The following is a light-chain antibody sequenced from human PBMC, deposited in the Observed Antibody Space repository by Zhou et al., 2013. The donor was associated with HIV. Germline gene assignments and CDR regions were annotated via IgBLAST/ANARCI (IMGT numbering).Light chain of an antibody. CDR1: QSISSY. CDR3: QQYYSFSLT. Sequence: DIQMTQSPSSLSASVGDRVTITCRASQSISSYLNWYQQKPGKAPKLLIYAASSLQSGVPSRFSGSGSGTEFTLTISSLQPDDFATYYCQQYYSFSLTFGGGTKVEIK. V-gene: IGKV1-39*01. CDR2: AAS. J-gene: IGKJ4*01.